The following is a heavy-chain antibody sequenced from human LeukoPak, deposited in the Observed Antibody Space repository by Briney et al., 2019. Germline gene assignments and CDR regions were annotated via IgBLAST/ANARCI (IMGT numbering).Heavy chain of an antibody. J-gene: IGHJ6*03. Sequence: PSETLSLTCTVSGGSISTYYWGWIRQPPGKGLEWIGHIYSTGSTNYNSSLKSRVTISLDTSKNQFSLDLNSLTAADTAMYYCARTGWYDRGYYYYYMDVWGKGTTVTISS. D-gene: IGHD3-9*01. CDR1: GGSISTYY. V-gene: IGHV4-59*01. CDR3: ARTGWYDRGYYYYYMDV. CDR2: IYSTGST.